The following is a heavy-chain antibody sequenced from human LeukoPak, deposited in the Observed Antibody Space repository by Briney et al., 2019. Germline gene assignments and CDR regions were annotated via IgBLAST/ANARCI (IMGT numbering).Heavy chain of an antibody. V-gene: IGHV3-33*06. CDR2: IWYDGSNK. CDR1: GFTFSSYG. D-gene: IGHD5-18*01. Sequence: GGSLRLSCAASGFTFSSYGMHWVRQAPGKGLEWVAVIWYDGSNKYYADFVKGRFTISRDNSKNTLYLQMNSLRAEDTAVYYCAKDQGERGYSYGLDYWGQGTLVTVSS. CDR3: AKDQGERGYSYGLDY. J-gene: IGHJ4*02.